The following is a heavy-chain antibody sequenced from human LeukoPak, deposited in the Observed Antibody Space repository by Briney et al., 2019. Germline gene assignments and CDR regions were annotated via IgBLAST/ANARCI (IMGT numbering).Heavy chain of an antibody. V-gene: IGHV3-23*01. CDR3: AKDPLPCSGGRCYIYQYYYMDV. D-gene: IGHD2-15*01. Sequence: GGSLRLSCAASGFTFSSYAMSWVRQAPGMGLEWVSSIGSSGDITYYADSVKGRFTISRDNSKSTLYLQMNSLRAEDTAVYYCAKDPLPCSGGRCYIYQYYYMDVWGKGTTVTVSS. J-gene: IGHJ6*03. CDR2: IGSSGDIT. CDR1: GFTFSSYA.